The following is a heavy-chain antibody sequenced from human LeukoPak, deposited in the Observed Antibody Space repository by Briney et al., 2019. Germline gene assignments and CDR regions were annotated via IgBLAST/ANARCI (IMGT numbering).Heavy chain of an antibody. CDR3: ARELMAAAGAFDI. J-gene: IGHJ3*02. CDR2: IIPIFGTA. Sequence: GASVKVSCKASGGTLSSYAISWVRQAPGQGLEWMGGIIPIFGTANYAQKFQGRVTITADESTSTAYMELSSLRSEDTAVYYCARELMAAAGAFDIWGQGTMVTVSS. V-gene: IGHV1-69*13. D-gene: IGHD6-13*01. CDR1: GGTLSSYA.